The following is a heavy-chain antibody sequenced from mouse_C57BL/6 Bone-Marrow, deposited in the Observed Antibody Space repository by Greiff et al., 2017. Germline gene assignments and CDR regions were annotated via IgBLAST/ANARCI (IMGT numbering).Heavy chain of an antibody. CDR2: INPSNGGT. J-gene: IGHJ4*01. V-gene: IGHV1-53*01. D-gene: IGHD1-1*01. Sequence: VQLQQSGTELVKPGASVKLSCKASGYTFTSYWMHWVKQRPGQGLEWIGNINPSNGGTNYNEKFKSKATLTVDKSSSTAYMQLSSLTSEDSAVYYCARGDYYGSSYDYYAMDYWGQGTSVTVSS. CDR3: ARGDYYGSSYDYYAMDY. CDR1: GYTFTSYW.